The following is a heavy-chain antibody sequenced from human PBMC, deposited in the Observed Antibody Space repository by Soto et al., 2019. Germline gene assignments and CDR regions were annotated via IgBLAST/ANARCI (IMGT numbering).Heavy chain of an antibody. D-gene: IGHD3-9*01. J-gene: IGHJ4*02. CDR1: GYTFTTYG. CDR2: ISAYSGDT. CDR3: VKEVELVRGVISFGY. V-gene: IGHV1-18*04. Sequence: QVQLVQSGGEVKKSGASVKVSCETSGYTFTTYGLTWVRQAPGQGLEWMGWISAYSGDTLYAQKFQGRVTLTRDTSERKAYMEMGGLRSDDTAVYYFVKEVELVRGVISFGYWGQGTLVTVPP.